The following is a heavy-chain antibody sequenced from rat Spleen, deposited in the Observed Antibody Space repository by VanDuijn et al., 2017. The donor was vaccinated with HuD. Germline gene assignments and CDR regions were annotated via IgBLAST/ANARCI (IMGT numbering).Heavy chain of an antibody. V-gene: IGHV5-25*01. Sequence: EVQLVESGGGLVQPGRSMKLSCAASGFTFSNYYMAWVRQAPTKGLEWVASISTGGGNTYYRDSVKGRFTISRDNAKSTLYLQMDSLRSEDTATYYCARQNYGGYSGDYVMDAWGQGASVTVSS. CDR1: GFTFSNYY. CDR2: ISTGGGNT. D-gene: IGHD1-11*01. CDR3: ARQNYGGYSGDYVMDA. J-gene: IGHJ4*01.